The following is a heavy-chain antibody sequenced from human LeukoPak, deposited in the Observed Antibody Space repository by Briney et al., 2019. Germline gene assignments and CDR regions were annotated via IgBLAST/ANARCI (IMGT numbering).Heavy chain of an antibody. Sequence: GGSLRLSCAASGFTFSDYYMSWIRQAPGKGLEWVSYISSSGSTIYYADSVKGRFTISRDNAKNSLYLQMNSLRAEDTAVYYCARDGEYYDIFYGWLDPWGQGTLVTVSS. V-gene: IGHV3-11*04. J-gene: IGHJ5*02. CDR3: ARDGEYYDIFYGWLDP. CDR2: ISSSGSTI. D-gene: IGHD3-9*01. CDR1: GFTFSDYY.